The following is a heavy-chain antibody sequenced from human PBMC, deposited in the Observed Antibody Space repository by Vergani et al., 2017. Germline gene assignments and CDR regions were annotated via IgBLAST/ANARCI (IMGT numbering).Heavy chain of an antibody. D-gene: IGHD2-2*02. CDR1: GFALNRHA. CDR3: VRDCGLCAGGRCYTEAWDY. V-gene: IGHV3-30-3*01. J-gene: IGHJ4*02. CDR2: ISFDGTNE. Sequence: QVQLVESGGGVVQPGTSLRLSCVVSGFALNRHAMYWVRQAPGKGLEWVVGISFDGTNEDYPDLVKGRFTISRDIAKNTLYLQVRSLRLEDTGVYHCVRDCGLCAGGRCYTEAWDYWGQGTPVTVSS.